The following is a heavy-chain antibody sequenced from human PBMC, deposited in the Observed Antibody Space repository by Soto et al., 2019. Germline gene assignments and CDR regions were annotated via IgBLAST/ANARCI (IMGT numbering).Heavy chain of an antibody. J-gene: IGHJ4*02. CDR1: GGSISSGGYS. D-gene: IGHD6-13*01. Sequence: PSETLSLTCAVSGGSISSGGYSWSWIRQPPGKGLEWIGYIYHSGSTYYNPSLKSRVTISVDRSKNQFSLKLSSVTAADTAVYYCARGYSSQPPGRQLVTAFDYWGQGTLVTVSS. CDR2: IYHSGST. V-gene: IGHV4-30-2*01. CDR3: ARGYSSQPPGRQLVTAFDY.